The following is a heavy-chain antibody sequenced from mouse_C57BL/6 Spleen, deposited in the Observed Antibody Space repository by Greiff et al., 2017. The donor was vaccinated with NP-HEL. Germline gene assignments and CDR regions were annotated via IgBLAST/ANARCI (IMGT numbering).Heavy chain of an antibody. J-gene: IGHJ4*01. CDR1: GYTFTSYW. CDR3: ARGGGSSSSMDY. D-gene: IGHD1-1*01. V-gene: IGHV1-55*01. CDR2: IYPGSGST. Sequence: QVQLQQPGAELVKPGASVKMSCKASGYTFTSYWITWVKQRPGQGLEWIGDIYPGSGSTNYNEKFKSKATLTVDTSSSTAYMQLSSLTSEDSAVYYCARGGGSSSSMDYWGQGTSVTVSS.